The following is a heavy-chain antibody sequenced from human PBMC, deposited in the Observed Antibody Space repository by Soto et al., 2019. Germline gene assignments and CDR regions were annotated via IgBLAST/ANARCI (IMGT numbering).Heavy chain of an antibody. V-gene: IGHV4-59*08. CDR3: ARHPAIAKFENGLDV. J-gene: IGHJ6*02. CDR2: IYYTGIT. D-gene: IGHD3-16*01. Sequence: PLRESGPGLVKPSETLSLTCTVSGGSVNYLYWSWIRQPPGKGLEWIGYIYYTGITLYNPSLKSRVTMSIDTSKNQFSLNLRSVTAADTAMYYCARHPAIAKFENGLDVWGQGTTVTVSS. CDR1: GGSVNYLY.